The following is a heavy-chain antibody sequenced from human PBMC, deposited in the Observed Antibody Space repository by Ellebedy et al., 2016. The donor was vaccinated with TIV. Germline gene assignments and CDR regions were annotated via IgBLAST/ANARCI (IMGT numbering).Heavy chain of an antibody. CDR1: GYPFTAYW. V-gene: IGHV5-51*01. J-gene: IGHJ4*02. CDR2: IYPADSNT. D-gene: IGHD4/OR15-4a*01. CDR3: AKLHGASFSHLAT. Sequence: GESLKISXKGSGYPFTAYWIAWVRQMPGQGLEWMGIIYPADSNTKYSPSLQGQVTISVDKSITTAYLQWSSLQASDTAMYYCAKLHGASFSHLATWGQGTLVTVSS.